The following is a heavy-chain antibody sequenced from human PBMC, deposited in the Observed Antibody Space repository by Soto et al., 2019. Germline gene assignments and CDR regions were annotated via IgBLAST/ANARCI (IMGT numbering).Heavy chain of an antibody. Sequence: RRLSCAASGFTFSSYAMHWVRQAPGKGLEWVAVISYDGSNKYYADSVKGRFTIPRDNSKNTLYLQMNSLRAEDTAVYYCARDYATVTPNWYFDLWGRGTLVTVSS. CDR2: ISYDGSNK. CDR1: GFTFSSYA. D-gene: IGHD4-17*01. J-gene: IGHJ2*01. V-gene: IGHV3-30-3*01. CDR3: ARDYATVTPNWYFDL.